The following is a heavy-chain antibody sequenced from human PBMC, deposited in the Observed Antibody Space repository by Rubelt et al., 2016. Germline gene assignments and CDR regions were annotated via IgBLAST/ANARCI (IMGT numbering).Heavy chain of an antibody. CDR1: GYTFHSYG. V-gene: IGHV1-18*01. CDR3: ASMYSSSWYRGWFDP. J-gene: IGHJ5*02. D-gene: IGHD6-13*01. CDR2: ISAYNGNT. Sequence: QVQLVQSGAEVKKPGASVKVSCKASGYTFHSYGISWVRQAPGQGLEWMGWISAYNGNTNYAQKLQGRGTMTTDTSTSTAYMELRSLRSDDTAVYYCASMYSSSWYRGWFDPWGQGTLVTVSS.